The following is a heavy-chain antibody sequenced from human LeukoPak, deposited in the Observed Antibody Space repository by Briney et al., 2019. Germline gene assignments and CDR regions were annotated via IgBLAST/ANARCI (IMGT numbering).Heavy chain of an antibody. Sequence: GKSLKISCKGSGYSFTSYWIGWVRQMPGKGLEWMGIIYPGYSDTRYSPSFQGQVTISADKSISTAYLQWSSLKASDTAMYYCARLHYYDILTGYLYYFDYWGQGTLVTVSS. J-gene: IGHJ4*02. D-gene: IGHD3-9*01. CDR1: GYSFTSYW. CDR2: IYPGYSDT. CDR3: ARLHYYDILTGYLYYFDY. V-gene: IGHV5-51*01.